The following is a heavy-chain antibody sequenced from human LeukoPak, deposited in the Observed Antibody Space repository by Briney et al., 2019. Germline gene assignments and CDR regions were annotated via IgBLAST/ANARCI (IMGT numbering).Heavy chain of an antibody. CDR2: ISYDGSNK. CDR1: GFTFDDYA. D-gene: IGHD3-10*01. V-gene: IGHV3-30-3*01. Sequence: PGGSLRLSCAASGFTFDDYAMHWVRQAPGKGLEWVAVISYDGSNKYYADSVKGRFTISRDNSKNTLYLQMNSLRAEDTAVYYCARDGGYGSGSHSVYWGQGTLVTVSS. J-gene: IGHJ4*02. CDR3: ARDGGYGSGSHSVY.